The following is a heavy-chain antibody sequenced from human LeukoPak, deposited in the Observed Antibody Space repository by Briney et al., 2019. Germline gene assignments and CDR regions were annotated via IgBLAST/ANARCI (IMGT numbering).Heavy chain of an antibody. V-gene: IGHV3-23*01. CDR3: AKAYSGGPLYASGSNDY. J-gene: IGHJ4*02. Sequence: GGSLRLSCAASGFTFSSYAMSWVRQAPGKGLEWVSAISGSGGSTYYADSVKGRFTISRDNSKNTLFLQMNSLRAKDTAVYYCAKAYSGGPLYASGSNDYWGQGTLVTVSS. CDR2: ISGSGGST. CDR1: GFTFSSYA. D-gene: IGHD3-10*01.